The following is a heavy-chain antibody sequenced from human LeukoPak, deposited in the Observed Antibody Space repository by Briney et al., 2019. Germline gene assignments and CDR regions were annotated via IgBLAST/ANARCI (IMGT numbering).Heavy chain of an antibody. J-gene: IGHJ6*04. CDR1: GFTFSSYS. D-gene: IGHD6-13*01. CDR2: ISSSSSYI. CDR3: ARNKIAAAGINYYGMDV. Sequence: GGSLRLSCAASGFTFSSYSMNWVRQAPGKGLEWVSSISSSSSYIYYADSVKGRFTISRDNAKNSLYLQMNSLRAEDTAVYYCARNKIAAAGINYYGMDVWGKGTTVTVSS. V-gene: IGHV3-21*01.